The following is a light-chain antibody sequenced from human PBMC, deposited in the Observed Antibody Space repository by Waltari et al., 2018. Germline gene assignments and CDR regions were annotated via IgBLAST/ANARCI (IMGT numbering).Light chain of an antibody. CDR2: KVS. J-gene: IGKJ1*01. V-gene: IGKV1-5*03. Sequence: DLQMTQSPYTLSVSVGDRATITCRDSQSISIWLDWYQQKPGKAPKLLIYKVSNLESGVPSRFSGSGSGTEFTLTISSLQPDDFATYYCQQYDNYWTFGQGTKVEI. CDR1: QSISIW. CDR3: QQYDNYWT.